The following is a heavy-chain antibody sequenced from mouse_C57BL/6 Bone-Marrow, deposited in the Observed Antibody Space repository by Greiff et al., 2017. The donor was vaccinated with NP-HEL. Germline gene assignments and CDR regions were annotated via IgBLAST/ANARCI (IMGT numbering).Heavy chain of an antibody. D-gene: IGHD1-1*01. Sequence: QVQLQQSGAELVRPGTSVKMSCKASGYTFTNYWIGWAKQRPGHGLEWIGDIYPGGGYTNYNEKFKGKATLTADKSSSTAYMQFSSLTSEDSAIYNCARGGFYYGSSYYFDYWGQGTTLTVSS. J-gene: IGHJ2*01. V-gene: IGHV1-63*01. CDR1: GYTFTNYW. CDR2: IYPGGGYT. CDR3: ARGGFYYGSSYYFDY.